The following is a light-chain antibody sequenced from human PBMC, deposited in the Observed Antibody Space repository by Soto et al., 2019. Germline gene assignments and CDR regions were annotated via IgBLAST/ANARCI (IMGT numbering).Light chain of an antibody. V-gene: IGKV1-5*03. CDR1: QSIGSW. Sequence: DIQMTQSPSTLSASVGDRVAITCRASQSIGSWLAWYQQKPGKAPKVLIYKASSLESGVPSRFRGSGSGTEFTLTISSLQPDDVATYYCQEYKSYPLAFGQGTKVDIK. CDR3: QEYKSYPLA. CDR2: KAS. J-gene: IGKJ1*01.